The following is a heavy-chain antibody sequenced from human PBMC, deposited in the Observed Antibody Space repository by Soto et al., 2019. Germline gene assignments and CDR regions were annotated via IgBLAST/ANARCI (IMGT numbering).Heavy chain of an antibody. Sequence: PCETLSLTCAVYGVSVSSYYRSWIRQPPGKGLEWIGEINRSGDTNYNPSLKSRVTISVDTSKNHFSLKLTTVTAADTAVYYCARGRGVRGTIITTYYYSALDVWGQGTTVTVSS. J-gene: IGHJ6*02. V-gene: IGHV4-34*01. D-gene: IGHD3-10*01. CDR3: ARGRGVRGTIITTYYYSALDV. CDR2: INRSGDT. CDR1: GVSVSSYY.